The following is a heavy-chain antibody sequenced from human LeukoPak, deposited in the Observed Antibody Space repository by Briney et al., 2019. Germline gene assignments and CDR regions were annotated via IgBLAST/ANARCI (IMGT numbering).Heavy chain of an antibody. Sequence: SETLSLTCTVSGGSISSYYWSWIRQPPGKGLEWVGYIYYSGSTNYNPSLKSGVTISVDTSKTQSSLKLSSVTAADTAVYYCARVVREMATLRFDPWGQGTLVTVSS. V-gene: IGHV4-59*01. D-gene: IGHD5-24*01. J-gene: IGHJ5*02. CDR2: IYYSGST. CDR1: GGSISSYY. CDR3: ARVVREMATLRFDP.